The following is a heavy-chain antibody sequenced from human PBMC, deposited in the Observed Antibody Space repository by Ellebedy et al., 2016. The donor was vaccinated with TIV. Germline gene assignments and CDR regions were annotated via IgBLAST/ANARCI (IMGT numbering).Heavy chain of an antibody. CDR2: LNANGVVI. D-gene: IGHD6-13*01. CDR3: ARWGAATAHFDF. CDR1: GFTFSSYA. J-gene: IGHJ4*02. V-gene: IGHV3-23*01. Sequence: PGGSLRLSCAASGFTFSSYAASWVRQAPGKGLEWVAGLNANGVVIAYADSVKGRSTVSRDNARNSLYLQMNNLRVEDTAVYFCARWGAATAHFDFWGQGTLVTVSS.